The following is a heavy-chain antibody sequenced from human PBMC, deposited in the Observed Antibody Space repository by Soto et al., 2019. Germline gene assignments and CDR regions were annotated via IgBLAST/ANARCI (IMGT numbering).Heavy chain of an antibody. J-gene: IGHJ6*02. CDR2: IYYSGST. Sequence: SETLSLTCTVSGGSISSYYWSWIRQPPGKGLKWIGYIYYSGSTNYNPSLKSRVTISVDTSKNQFSLKLSSVTAADTSVYYCARDSRDYKKSFYGMDVWGQGTTVTVSS. D-gene: IGHD4-4*01. V-gene: IGHV4-59*01. CDR1: GGSISSYY. CDR3: ARDSRDYKKSFYGMDV.